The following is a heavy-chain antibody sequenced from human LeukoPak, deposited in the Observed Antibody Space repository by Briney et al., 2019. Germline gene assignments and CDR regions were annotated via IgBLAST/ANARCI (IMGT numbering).Heavy chain of an antibody. J-gene: IGHJ4*02. CDR3: AKRVSTGYYYFEY. D-gene: IGHD3-9*01. V-gene: IGHV3-21*04. CDR1: GFTFSSYS. CDR2: ISSSSSYI. Sequence: GGSLRLSCTASGFTFSSYSINWVRQAPGKGLEWGSCISSSSSYIYYADSVKGRFTISRDNAKNSLYLQMNSLRAEDTAVYYCAKRVSTGYYYFEYWGQGTLVTVSS.